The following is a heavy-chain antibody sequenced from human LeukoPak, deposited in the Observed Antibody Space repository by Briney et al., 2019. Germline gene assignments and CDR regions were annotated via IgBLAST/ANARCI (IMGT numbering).Heavy chain of an antibody. Sequence: GGSLRPSCAASGFTFSNYWMSWVRQPPGKGLEWVANIKQDGSEKYYVDSVKGRFTISRDNAKNSLYQQMNSLRAEDTAVYYCARGPIVVAYDAFDIWGQGTMVTVSS. CDR3: ARGPIVVAYDAFDI. D-gene: IGHD3-22*01. J-gene: IGHJ3*02. CDR1: GFTFSNYW. CDR2: IKQDGSEK. V-gene: IGHV3-7*04.